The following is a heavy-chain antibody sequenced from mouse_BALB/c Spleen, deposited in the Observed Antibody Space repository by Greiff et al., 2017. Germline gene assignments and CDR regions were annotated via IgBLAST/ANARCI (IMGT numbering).Heavy chain of an antibody. Sequence: EVQLVESGGGLVQPGGSRKLSCAASGFTFSSFGMHWVRQAPEKGLEWVAYISSGSSTIYYADTVKGRFTISRDNPKNTLFLQMTSLRSEDTAMYYCARLGADAMDYWGQGTSVTVSS. J-gene: IGHJ4*01. V-gene: IGHV5-17*02. CDR1: GFTFSSFG. CDR2: ISSGSSTI. D-gene: IGHD3-3*01. CDR3: ARLGADAMDY.